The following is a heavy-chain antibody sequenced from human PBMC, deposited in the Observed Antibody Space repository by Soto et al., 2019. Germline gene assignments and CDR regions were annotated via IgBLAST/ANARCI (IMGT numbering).Heavy chain of an antibody. CDR1: GFTFGDYD. CDR3: TRPCRYCNGGGPGNWFVP. V-gene: IGHV3-11*01. CDR2: ISNGGSSI. J-gene: IGHJ5*02. D-gene: IGHD2-8*02. Sequence: QVQLVESGGGLVKPGGSLRLSCAASGFTFGDYDMSWIRQAPGKGLEWVSYISNGGSSIYYADSVKGRFTISRDNAKRSVFLQMNSLRAEDTAVYYCTRPCRYCNGGGPGNWFVPWGQGTLVTVSS.